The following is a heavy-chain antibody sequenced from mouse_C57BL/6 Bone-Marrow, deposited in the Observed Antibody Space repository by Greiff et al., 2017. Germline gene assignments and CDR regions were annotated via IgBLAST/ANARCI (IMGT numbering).Heavy chain of an antibody. Sequence: QVQLQQPGAELVMPGASVKLSCKASGYTFTSYWMHWVKQRPGHGLEWIGEIDPSDSYTNYNQKFKGKSTLTVDKSSSTAYMQLSSLTSEDSAVYYCARDYFDYWGQGTTLTVSS. CDR3: ARDYFDY. CDR2: IDPSDSYT. V-gene: IGHV1-69*01. J-gene: IGHJ2*01. CDR1: GYTFTSYW.